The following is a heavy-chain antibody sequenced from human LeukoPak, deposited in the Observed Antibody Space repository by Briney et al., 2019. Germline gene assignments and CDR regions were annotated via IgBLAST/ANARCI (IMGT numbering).Heavy chain of an antibody. CDR2: IKQDGSAE. V-gene: IGHV3-7*01. Sequence: GGSLRLSCAASGSTFSTYWMSWVRQAPGKGLEWVANIKQDGSAEYYVDSVKGRFTISRDNAKNSLYLQMNSLIAEDTGVYYCASQFGTYYYYYMDVWGKGTTVTVSS. J-gene: IGHJ6*03. CDR3: ASQFGTYYYYYMDV. CDR1: GSTFSTYW. D-gene: IGHD3-10*01.